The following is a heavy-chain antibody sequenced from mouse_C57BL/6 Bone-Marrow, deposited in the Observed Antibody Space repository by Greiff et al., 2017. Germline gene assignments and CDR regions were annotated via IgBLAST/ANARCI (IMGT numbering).Heavy chain of an antibody. Sequence: VQLQESGAELARPGASVKLSCKASGYTFTSYGISWVKQRTGQGLEWIGEIYPRSGNTYYNEKFKGKATLTADKSSSTAYMELRSLTSEDSAVYFCGYYGSYYYAMDYWGQGTSVTVSS. D-gene: IGHD1-1*01. CDR3: GYYGSYYYAMDY. CDR1: GYTFTSYG. J-gene: IGHJ4*01. V-gene: IGHV1-81*01. CDR2: IYPRSGNT.